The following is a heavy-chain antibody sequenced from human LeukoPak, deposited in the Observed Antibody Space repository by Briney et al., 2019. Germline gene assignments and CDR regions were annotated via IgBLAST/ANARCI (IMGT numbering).Heavy chain of an antibody. J-gene: IGHJ4*02. D-gene: IGHD6-13*01. V-gene: IGHV4-59*12. CDR2: MYYGGSP. CDR1: GDSFSNYY. CDR3: TRWGSWPYDY. Sequence: PSETLSLTCAVSGDSFSNYYWSWIRQPPGKELEWIGHMYYGGSPNYNPSLKSRVTISIDTSKNQFSLKLTSATAADSAVYYCTRWGSWPYDYWGQGTLVTVSS.